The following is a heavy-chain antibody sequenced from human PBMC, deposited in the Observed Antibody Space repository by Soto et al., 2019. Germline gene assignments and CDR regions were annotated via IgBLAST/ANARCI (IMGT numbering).Heavy chain of an antibody. J-gene: IGHJ5*02. CDR3: ARDIRDIDSASWFDP. V-gene: IGHV4-59*01. Sequence: SETLSLTCTVSGGSISSYYWSWIRQPPGKGLEWIGYIYYSGSTNYNPPLKSRVTISVDTSKNQFSLKLSSVTAADTAVYYCARDIRDIDSASWFDPWAQGTLVTVSS. CDR2: IYYSGST. D-gene: IGHD3-9*01. CDR1: GGSISSYY.